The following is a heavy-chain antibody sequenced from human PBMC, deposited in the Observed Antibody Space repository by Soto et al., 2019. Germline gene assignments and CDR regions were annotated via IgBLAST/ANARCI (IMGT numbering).Heavy chain of an antibody. J-gene: IGHJ5*02. CDR2: IYPGDSDTKYT. V-gene: IGHV5-51*01. CDR1: GYSFTNYW. D-gene: IGHD1-26*01. Sequence: PGESLKISCKGSGYSFTNYWIGWVRQMPGRGLEWMGSIYPGDSDTKYTKYSPSFQGQVTISADKSISTAYLQWSSLKASDTAIYYCARPYYFYSGSPSPTGFDPWGQGTVVTVSS. CDR3: ARPYYFYSGSPSPTGFDP.